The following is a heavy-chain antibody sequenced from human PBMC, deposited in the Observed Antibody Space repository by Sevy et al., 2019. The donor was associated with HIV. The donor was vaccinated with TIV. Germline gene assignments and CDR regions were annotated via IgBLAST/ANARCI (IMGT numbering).Heavy chain of an antibody. CDR3: ARENDVGSGWTDIDY. V-gene: IGHV3-7*03. CDR2: INEGGNKK. J-gene: IGHJ4*02. D-gene: IGHD6-19*01. CDR1: GFTFSNCW. Sequence: QLGGSLRLSCAASGFTFSNCWMSWVRQAPGKGLEWVANINEGGNKKFYLDSVKGRFTISRDNAKNSLFLQMNSLTAEDTAVYYCARENDVGSGWTDIDYWGQGTLVTVSS.